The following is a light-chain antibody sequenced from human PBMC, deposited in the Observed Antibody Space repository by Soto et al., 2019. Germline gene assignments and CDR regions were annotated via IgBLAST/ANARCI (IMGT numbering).Light chain of an antibody. J-gene: IGKJ1*01. CDR3: QQYGRLWT. CDR2: GAS. CDR1: QSVSSSY. Sequence: EIVLTQSPGTLSLSPGERATLSCRASQSVSSSYLAWYQQKPGQAPRLLIYGASSRATGIPDRFSGSGSGTDFTLTISRLEPEDFAVYYGQQYGRLWTFGQGTKVESK. V-gene: IGKV3-20*01.